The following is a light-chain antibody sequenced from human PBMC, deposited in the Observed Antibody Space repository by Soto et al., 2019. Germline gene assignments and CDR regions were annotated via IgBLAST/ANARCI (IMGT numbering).Light chain of an antibody. CDR2: GAS. J-gene: IGKJ5*01. Sequence: ESVLTQSPGTLSLSPGERATLSCRASQSVSSNYLAWYQQKPGQTPRLLIYGASTRPIGIPDRFSGSGSGTDFTLTISRLEPEDFAVYYCQQYGSSLIFGQGTRLEI. CDR3: QQYGSSLI. CDR1: QSVSSNY. V-gene: IGKV3-20*01.